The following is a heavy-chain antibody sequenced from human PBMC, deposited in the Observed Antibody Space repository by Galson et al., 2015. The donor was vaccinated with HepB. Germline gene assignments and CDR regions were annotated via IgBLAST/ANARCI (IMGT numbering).Heavy chain of an antibody. CDR1: GGTFRNYA. CDR2: IIPIFGTA. J-gene: IGHJ6*02. Sequence: SVKVSCKASGGTFRNYAISWVRQAPGQGLEWMGGIIPIFGTANYAQKFQGRVTITADKSTSTAYMELSSLRSEDTAVYYCARGEAARRGGGNPWAYYYYYYGMDVWGQGTTVTVSS. D-gene: IGHD6-6*01. V-gene: IGHV1-69*06. CDR3: ARGEAARRGGGNPWAYYYYYYGMDV.